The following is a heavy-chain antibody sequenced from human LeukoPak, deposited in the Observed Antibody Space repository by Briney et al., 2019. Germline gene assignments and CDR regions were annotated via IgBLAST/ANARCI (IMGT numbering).Heavy chain of an antibody. D-gene: IGHD3-3*01. V-gene: IGHV3-11*01. CDR1: GFTFSDYY. CDR3: ARTLSLEWLFNWFDP. CDR2: ISSSGNTI. Sequence: PGGSLRLSCAASGFTFSDYYMSWIRQAPGKGLEWVSYISSSGNTIYYADSVKGRFTISRDNAKNSLYLQMNSLRAKDTAVYYCARTLSLEWLFNWFDPWGQGTLVTVSS. J-gene: IGHJ5*02.